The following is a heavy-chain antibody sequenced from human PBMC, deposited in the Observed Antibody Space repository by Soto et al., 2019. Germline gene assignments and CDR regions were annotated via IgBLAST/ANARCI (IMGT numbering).Heavy chain of an antibody. CDR3: ARRSLEDDYGDY. CDR2: ISRSSSYI. J-gene: IGHJ4*02. D-gene: IGHD4-17*01. CDR1: GFTLSNYY. Sequence: GGSLILSCAASGFTLSNYYMNWVRQAPGKGLEWVSSISRSSSYIYYADSVKGRFTISRDNAKNSLYLQMNSLRAEDTAVYYCARRSLEDDYGDYWGQGTLVTVSS. V-gene: IGHV3-21*01.